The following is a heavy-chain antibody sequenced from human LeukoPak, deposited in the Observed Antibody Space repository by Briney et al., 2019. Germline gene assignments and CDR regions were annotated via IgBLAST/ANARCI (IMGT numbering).Heavy chain of an antibody. J-gene: IGHJ4*02. D-gene: IGHD1-1*01. CDR1: GGSISSSSYY. V-gene: IGHV4-39*01. CDR3: ATNWNLDD. CDR2: IYYSGST. Sequence: SETLSLTCTVSGGSISSSSYYWGWIRQPPGKGLEWIGSIYYSGSTYYNPSLKSRVSISVDTSKNQFSLKLSSVTAADTALYYCATNWNLDDWGQGTLVTVSS.